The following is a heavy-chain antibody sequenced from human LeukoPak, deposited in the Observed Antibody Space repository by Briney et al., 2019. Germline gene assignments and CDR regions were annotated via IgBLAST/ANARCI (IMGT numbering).Heavy chain of an antibody. CDR3: TRAFSYYYYMDV. J-gene: IGHJ6*03. Sequence: PGGSLRLSCTGSGFTFGDYAMSCVRQAPGKGLEWVGFIRSKAYGGTTEYAASVKGRFTISRDDSKSIAYLQMNSLKTEDTAVYYCTRAFSYYYYMDVWGKGTTVTISS. CDR1: GFTFGDYA. V-gene: IGHV3-49*04. CDR2: IRSKAYGGTT.